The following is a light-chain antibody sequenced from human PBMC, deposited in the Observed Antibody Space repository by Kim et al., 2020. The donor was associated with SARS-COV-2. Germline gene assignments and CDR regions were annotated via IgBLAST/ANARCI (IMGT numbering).Light chain of an antibody. CDR2: DVS. V-gene: IGLV2-14*04. Sequence: GQSITISCTGTGSDVGYYSSVSWYQQHPGKAPKLIMYDVSERASGVSNRFSGSQSGNTASLTISGLRAEDEADYYCSSHTTSSTYVFGSGTKVTVL. CDR1: GSDVGYYSS. J-gene: IGLJ1*01. CDR3: SSHTTSSTYV.